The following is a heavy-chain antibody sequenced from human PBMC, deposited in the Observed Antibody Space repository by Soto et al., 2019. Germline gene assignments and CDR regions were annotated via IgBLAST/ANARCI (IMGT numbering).Heavy chain of an antibody. CDR1: GFTFSRFW. CDR2: INSDGSST. D-gene: IGHD2-15*01. CDR3: ARAGGSCSGGYSTDLYFYGMDV. J-gene: IGHJ6*02. V-gene: IGHV3-74*01. Sequence: EVQLVESGGGLVQPGGSLRVSCAASGFTFSRFWMHWVRQAPGMGLVWVSRINSDGSSTNYADSVKGRFTISRGNAKNMLYLQRNSLRAEETAVYYCARAGGSCSGGYSTDLYFYGMDVWGQGTTVTVSS.